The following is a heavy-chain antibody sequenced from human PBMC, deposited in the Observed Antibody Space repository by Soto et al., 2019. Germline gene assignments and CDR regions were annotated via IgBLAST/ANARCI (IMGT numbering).Heavy chain of an antibody. Sequence: QLQLQESGPGLEKPSETLSLTCTVSGGSSSSSSYYWGWISQPPGKGLEWIGSIYYSGSTYYNPSLKSRVTISVDTSKNQFSLKLSSVTAADTAVYYCARPLAYCGGDCYSDTHAFDIWGQGTMVTVSS. CDR1: GGSSSSSSYY. J-gene: IGHJ3*02. CDR2: IYYSGST. CDR3: ARPLAYCGGDCYSDTHAFDI. V-gene: IGHV4-39*01. D-gene: IGHD2-21*02.